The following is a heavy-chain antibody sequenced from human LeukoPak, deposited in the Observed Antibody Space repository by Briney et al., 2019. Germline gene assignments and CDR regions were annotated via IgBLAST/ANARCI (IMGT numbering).Heavy chain of an antibody. D-gene: IGHD3-10*01. V-gene: IGHV3-23*01. J-gene: IGHJ6*02. Sequence: GGSLRLSCAASGVTFSDYAMCWGRQGPGEGLEWGSTISDSGGDKYYADSVKGRFTISRANSKNTLYLQMNSLRADDTAIHYCAKVPYSDYGSGRPTFMDVWGQGTTVAVSS. CDR3: AKVPYSDYGSGRPTFMDV. CDR2: ISDSGGDK. CDR1: GVTFSDYA.